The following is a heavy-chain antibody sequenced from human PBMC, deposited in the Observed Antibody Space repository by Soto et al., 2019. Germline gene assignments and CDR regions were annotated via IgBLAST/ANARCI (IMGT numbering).Heavy chain of an antibody. CDR3: ARDLSY. V-gene: IGHV3-48*02. J-gene: IGHJ4*02. Sequence: DVQLVESGGGLVQPGGSLRLSCAASGFPFNTYAMHWVRQAPGKGLEWISDINSASTTTFHADSVKGRFTVSRDNAENSLYLQMSSLRHEDTAVYYCARDLSYWGQGTLVTVSS. CDR2: INSASTTT. CDR1: GFPFNTYA.